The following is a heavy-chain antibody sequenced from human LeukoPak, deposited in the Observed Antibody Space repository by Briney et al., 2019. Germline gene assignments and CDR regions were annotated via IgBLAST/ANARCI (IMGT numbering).Heavy chain of an antibody. CDR3: AKYCGGDCYGMDV. CDR2: IKQDGSEK. D-gene: IGHD2-21*01. Sequence: GGSLRLSCTASVFTFSSYWMSWVRQAPGKGLEWVANIKQDGSEKDYVDSVKGRSTISRDNAKNSLYLQMNSLRAEDTAVYYCAKYCGGDCYGMDVWGQGTTVTVSS. CDR1: VFTFSSYW. V-gene: IGHV3-7*01. J-gene: IGHJ6*02.